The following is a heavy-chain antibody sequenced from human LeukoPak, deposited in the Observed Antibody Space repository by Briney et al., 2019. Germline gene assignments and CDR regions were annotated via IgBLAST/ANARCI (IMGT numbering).Heavy chain of an antibody. J-gene: IGHJ4*02. CDR3: ASRGHVGSGTYSPYDY. CDR2: ISGSGGST. V-gene: IGHV3-23*01. CDR1: GFSFSSYA. Sequence: GGSLRLSCAASGFSFSSYAMSWVRQAPGKGLEWVSAISGSGGSTYYADSVKGRFTISRDNSRNTVYLQMTSLRAEDTAVYYCASRGHVGSGTYSPYDYWGQGTLVTVSS. D-gene: IGHD3-10*01.